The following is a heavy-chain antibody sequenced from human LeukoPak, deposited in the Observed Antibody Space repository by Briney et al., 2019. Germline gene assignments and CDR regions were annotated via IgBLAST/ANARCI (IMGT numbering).Heavy chain of an antibody. J-gene: IGHJ4*02. Sequence: TLSLTCTVSGGSISSGGYYWSWIRQHPGKGLEWIGYIYYSGSTYYNPSLKSRVTISVDTSKNQFSLKLSSVTAADTAVYYCARAITMIVVFDYWGQGTLVTVSS. CDR2: IYYSGST. CDR3: ARAITMIVVFDY. V-gene: IGHV4-31*03. CDR1: GGSISSGGYY. D-gene: IGHD3-22*01.